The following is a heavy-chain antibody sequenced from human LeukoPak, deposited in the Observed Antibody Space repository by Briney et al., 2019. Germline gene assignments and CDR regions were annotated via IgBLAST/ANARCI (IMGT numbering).Heavy chain of an antibody. CDR2: IYASGSP. Sequence: NPSETLSLTCTVSGGSISIHYWSWIRQPAGKGLEWIGRIYASGSPNYNPSLKSRVTMSLDTSTNQFSLKLSSVTAADTAVYYCARVKPGGFGNFDYWGQGTLVTVSS. V-gene: IGHV4-4*07. D-gene: IGHD3-10*01. J-gene: IGHJ4*02. CDR1: GGSISIHY. CDR3: ARVKPGGFGNFDY.